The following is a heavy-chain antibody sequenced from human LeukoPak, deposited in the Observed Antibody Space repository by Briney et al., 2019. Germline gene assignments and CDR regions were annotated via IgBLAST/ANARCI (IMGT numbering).Heavy chain of an antibody. J-gene: IGHJ4*02. D-gene: IGHD3-3*01. CDR2: FDPEDGET. V-gene: IGHV1-24*01. CDR1: GYTLTELS. CDR3: ATRWGNSGYYRR. Sequence: ASVKVSCKVSGYTLTELSMHWVRQAPGKGLEWMGGFDPEDGETIYAQKFQGRVTMTEDTSTDTAYMELSSLRSEDTAVYYCATRWGNSGYYRRWGQGTLVTVSS.